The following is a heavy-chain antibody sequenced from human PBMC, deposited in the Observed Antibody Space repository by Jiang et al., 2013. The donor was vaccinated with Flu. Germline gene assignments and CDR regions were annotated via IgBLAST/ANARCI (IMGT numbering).Heavy chain of an antibody. Sequence: KGLEWIGSIYYSGSTYYNPSLKSRVTISVDTSKNQFSLKLSSVTAADTAVYYCARHGSGWYSSYYFDYWGQGTLVTVSS. J-gene: IGHJ4*02. D-gene: IGHD6-19*01. V-gene: IGHV4-39*01. CDR2: IYYSGST. CDR3: ARHGSGWYSSYYFDY.